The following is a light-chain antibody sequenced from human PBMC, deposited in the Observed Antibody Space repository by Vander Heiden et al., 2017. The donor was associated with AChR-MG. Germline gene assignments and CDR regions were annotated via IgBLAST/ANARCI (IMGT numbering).Light chain of an antibody. CDR2: GNS. CDR1: SSNIGAGYD. Sequence: QSVLTQPPSVSGAPGQRVTISCTGSSSNIGAGYDVHWYQQLPGTAPKLLIYGNSSRPSGVPDRFSGSKSGTSASLAITGLQAEDEADYYCQSHDSSLSGKVFGGGTKLTVL. J-gene: IGLJ2*01. V-gene: IGLV1-40*01. CDR3: QSHDSSLSGKV.